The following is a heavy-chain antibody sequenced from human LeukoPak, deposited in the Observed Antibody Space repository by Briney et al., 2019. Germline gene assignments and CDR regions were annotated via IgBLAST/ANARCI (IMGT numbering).Heavy chain of an antibody. J-gene: IGHJ4*02. D-gene: IGHD3-22*01. CDR3: ARGDYYYDSSGEFDY. V-gene: IGHV4-34*01. CDR2: INHSGST. CDR1: GGSFSGYY. Sequence: SETLSLTCAVYGGSFSGYYWSWIRQPPGKGLEWIGEINHSGSTNYNPSLKSRVTISVDTSKNQFSLKLSSVTAADTAVYYCARGDYYYDSSGEFDYWGQGTLVTVSP.